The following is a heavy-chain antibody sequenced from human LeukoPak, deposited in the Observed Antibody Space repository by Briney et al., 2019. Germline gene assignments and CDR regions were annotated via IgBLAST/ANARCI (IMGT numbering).Heavy chain of an antibody. CDR3: ARASRVAGTDFDY. Sequence: GASVKVSCKASGYTFTGYYMHWVRQAPGQGLEWMGWINPNSGGTNYAQKLQGRVTMTTDTSTSTAYMELRSLRSDDTAVYYCARASRVAGTDFDYWGQGTLVTVSS. CDR1: GYTFTGYY. CDR2: INPNSGGT. V-gene: IGHV1-2*02. D-gene: IGHD6-19*01. J-gene: IGHJ4*02.